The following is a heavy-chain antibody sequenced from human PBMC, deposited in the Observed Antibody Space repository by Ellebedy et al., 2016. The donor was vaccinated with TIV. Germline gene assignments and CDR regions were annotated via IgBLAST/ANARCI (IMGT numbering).Heavy chain of an antibody. CDR1: GFTFSSYS. CDR3: AGQRTFGGLSPNLGSVGFDY. D-gene: IGHD3-16*01. J-gene: IGHJ4*02. V-gene: IGHV3-21*01. Sequence: PGGSLRLSCAASGFTFSSYSMNWVRQAPGKGLEWVSSISSSSSYIYYADSVKGRFTISRDNAKNSLYLQMNSLRAEDTAVYYCAGQRTFGGLSPNLGSVGFDYWGQGTLVTVSS. CDR2: ISSSSSYI.